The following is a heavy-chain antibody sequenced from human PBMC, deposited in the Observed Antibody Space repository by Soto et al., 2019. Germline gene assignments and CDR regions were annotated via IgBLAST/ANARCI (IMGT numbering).Heavy chain of an antibody. CDR3: AREVGRGRGSSFLDS. CDR1: GFTCSMYW. CDR2: INGDGTNT. V-gene: IGHV3-74*03. J-gene: IGHJ4*02. D-gene: IGHD2-15*01. Sequence: EVQLVESGGGLVQPGGSLRLSCAASGFTCSMYWMHGVRQAPGKGLLWVSRINGDGTNTTYAESVKGRFTISRENAKNTGYLQMNGLRAEDTAVYYCAREVGRGRGSSFLDSWGQETLVTVSS.